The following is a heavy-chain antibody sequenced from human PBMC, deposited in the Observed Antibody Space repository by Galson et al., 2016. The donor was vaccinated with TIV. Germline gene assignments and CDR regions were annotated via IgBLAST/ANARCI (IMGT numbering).Heavy chain of an antibody. CDR3: AKGGYTRSSEAHAFHI. Sequence: SLRLSCAASGFTFSSHAMSWVRQAPGKGLEWVSAISGSGGVTHYADSVKGRFTISRDNSKNTLHLQMNILRAENTAVYYCAKGGYTRSSEAHAFHIWGQGTMVTVSS. D-gene: IGHD6-25*01. CDR2: ISGSGGVT. J-gene: IGHJ3*02. CDR1: GFTFSSHA. V-gene: IGHV3-23*01.